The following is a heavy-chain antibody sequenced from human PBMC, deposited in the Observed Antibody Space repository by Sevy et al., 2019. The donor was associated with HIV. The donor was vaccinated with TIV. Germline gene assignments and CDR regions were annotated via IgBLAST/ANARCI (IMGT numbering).Heavy chain of an antibody. CDR2: ISSSSSTI. D-gene: IGHD6-19*01. J-gene: IGHJ4*02. Sequence: GGSLRLSCAASGFIFSSYGMNWVRQAPGKGLEWISYISSSSSTIYYADSVKGRFTISRDNAKNSLYLQMNSLSAEDTAVYYCARDLSSGWYGVSDYWGQGTLVTVSS. V-gene: IGHV3-48*01. CDR1: GFIFSSYG. CDR3: ARDLSSGWYGVSDY.